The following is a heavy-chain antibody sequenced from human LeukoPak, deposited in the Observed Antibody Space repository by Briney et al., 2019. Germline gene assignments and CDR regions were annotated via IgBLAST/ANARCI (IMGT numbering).Heavy chain of an antibody. V-gene: IGHV1-2*04. CDR1: GYTFTGYY. CDR2: INPNSGGT. Sequence: ASVKVSCKASGYTFTGYYMHWVRQAPGQGLEWMGWINPNSGGTNYAQKFQGWVTKTRDTSISTAYMELSRLRSDDTAVYYCARDGGAIVVNNAFDIWGQGTMVTVSS. CDR3: ARDGGAIVVNNAFDI. D-gene: IGHD3-16*01. J-gene: IGHJ3*02.